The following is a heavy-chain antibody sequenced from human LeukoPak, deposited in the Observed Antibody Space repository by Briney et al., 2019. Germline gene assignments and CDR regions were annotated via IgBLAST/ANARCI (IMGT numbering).Heavy chain of an antibody. J-gene: IGHJ4*02. V-gene: IGHV3-21*01. CDR3: ARDGSGSGDY. Sequence: GGSLRLSCAASGFTFSIYGMNWVHQAPGEGLEWVASISSDSTNIYYTDSVKGRFTISRDNAKNSLYLQMNSLILEDTAVYYCARDGSGSGDYWGQGTLVTVSS. D-gene: IGHD2-15*01. CDR2: ISSDSTNI. CDR1: GFTFSIYG.